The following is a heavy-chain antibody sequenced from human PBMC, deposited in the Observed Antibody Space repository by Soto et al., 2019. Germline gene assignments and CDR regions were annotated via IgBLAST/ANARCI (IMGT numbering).Heavy chain of an antibody. CDR1: GFPFSSHA. D-gene: IGHD2-15*01. CDR2: ITGSGGST. Sequence: GGSLRLSCAASGFPFSSHAMNWVRQSPGEGLEWVSVITGSGGSTDYADSVKGRFTISRDNSKNTLYLQMNSLRAEDTAVYYCAKDLRYCSVGRCYSLGLFDSWGQGTLVTVSS. V-gene: IGHV3-23*01. CDR3: AKDLRYCSVGRCYSLGLFDS. J-gene: IGHJ4*02.